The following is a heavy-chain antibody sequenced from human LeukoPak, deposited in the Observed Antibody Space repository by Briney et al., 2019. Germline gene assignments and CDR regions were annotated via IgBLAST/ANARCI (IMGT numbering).Heavy chain of an antibody. D-gene: IGHD3-10*01. Sequence: KPGGSLRLSCAASGFTFSSYEMNWVRQAPGKGLEWVSYISSSSSYTNYADSVKGRFTISRDNAKNSLYVQINSLRAEDTAVYYCARHDAGMVRGVRNWGQGTLVTVSS. CDR3: ARHDAGMVRGVRN. CDR1: GFTFSSYE. CDR2: ISSSSSYT. V-gene: IGHV3-21*05. J-gene: IGHJ4*02.